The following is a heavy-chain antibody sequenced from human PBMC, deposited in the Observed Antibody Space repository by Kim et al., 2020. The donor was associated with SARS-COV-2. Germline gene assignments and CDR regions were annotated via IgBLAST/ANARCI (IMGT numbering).Heavy chain of an antibody. J-gene: IGHJ5*02. V-gene: IGHV6-1*01. D-gene: IGHD6-19*01. CDR3: ARDLVAVAGNWFDP. Sequence: SQTLSLTCAISGDSVSSNSAAWNWIRQSPSRGLEWLGRTYYRSKWYNDYAVSVKSRITINPDTSKNPFSLQLNSVTPEDTAVDYCARDLVAVAGNWFDPWGQETMVTVSS. CDR1: GDSVSSNSAA. CDR2: TYYRSKWYN.